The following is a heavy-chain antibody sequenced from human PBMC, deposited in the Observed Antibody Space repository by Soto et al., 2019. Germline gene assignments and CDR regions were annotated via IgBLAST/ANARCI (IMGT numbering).Heavy chain of an antibody. CDR1: GFTFSSYA. J-gene: IGHJ6*02. D-gene: IGHD6-6*01. Sequence: QVQLVESGGGVVQPGRSLRLSCAASGFTFSSYAMHWVRQAPGKGLEWVAVISYDGSNKYYADSVKGRFTISRDNSKNTLYLQMNSLRAEDTAVYYCAREYSSSIYYYGMAVWGQGTTVTVSS. CDR2: ISYDGSNK. V-gene: IGHV3-30-3*01. CDR3: AREYSSSIYYYGMAV.